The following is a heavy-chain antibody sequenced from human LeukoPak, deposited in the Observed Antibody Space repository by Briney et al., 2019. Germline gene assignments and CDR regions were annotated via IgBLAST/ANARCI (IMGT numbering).Heavy chain of an antibody. D-gene: IGHD2-2*01. V-gene: IGHV3-33*08. CDR1: GFTFSSYS. CDR3: ARGSTFDY. CDR2: IWYDGSNK. J-gene: IGHJ4*02. Sequence: GGSLRLSCAASGFTFSSYSMNWVRQAPGKGLEWVVVIWYDGSNKYYADSVKGRFTISRDNSKNTLYLQMNSLRAEDTAVYYCARGSTFDYWGQGTLVTVSS.